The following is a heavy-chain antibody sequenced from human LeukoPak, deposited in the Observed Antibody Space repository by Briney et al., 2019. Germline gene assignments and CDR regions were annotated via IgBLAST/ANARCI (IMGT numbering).Heavy chain of an antibody. Sequence: ASVKVSCKASGYTYTSDYMHWVRQAPGQGLEWMGIINPSGGSMNYAQNFQGRVIKTRDTSTSTVYMELSSLTSEDTAVYYCARGSRYFDYWGQGTLVTVSS. CDR2: INPSGGSM. CDR3: ARGSRYFDY. CDR1: GYTYTSDY. J-gene: IGHJ4*02. V-gene: IGHV1-46*01. D-gene: IGHD3-10*01.